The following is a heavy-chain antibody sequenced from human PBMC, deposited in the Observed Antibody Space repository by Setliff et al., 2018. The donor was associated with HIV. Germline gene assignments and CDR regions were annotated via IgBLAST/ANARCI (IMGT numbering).Heavy chain of an antibody. Sequence: GGSLRLSCAASGFTVSSNYMSWVRQAPGKGLEWVSAISGSGGSTYYADSVKGRFTISRDNSKNTLYLQMNSLRAEDTAVYYCAKGGKYCSGGSCLSTGYFDYWGQGTLVTVSS. J-gene: IGHJ4*02. V-gene: IGHV3-23*01. CDR1: GFTVSSNY. CDR3: AKGGKYCSGGSCLSTGYFDY. CDR2: ISGSGGST. D-gene: IGHD2-15*01.